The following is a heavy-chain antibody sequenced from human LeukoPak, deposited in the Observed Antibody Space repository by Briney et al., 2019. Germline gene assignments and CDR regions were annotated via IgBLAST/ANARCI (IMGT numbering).Heavy chain of an antibody. J-gene: IGHJ4*02. Sequence: ASVKVSCKASGYTFTSYDINWVRQATGQGLEWMGWMNPNSGNTGYAQKFQGRVTITRNTSISTAYMELSSLRSEDTAVYHCARVPAATHYTYYFDYWGQGTLVTVSS. D-gene: IGHD2-2*01. CDR2: MNPNSGNT. V-gene: IGHV1-8*03. CDR3: ARVPAATHYTYYFDY. CDR1: GYTFTSYD.